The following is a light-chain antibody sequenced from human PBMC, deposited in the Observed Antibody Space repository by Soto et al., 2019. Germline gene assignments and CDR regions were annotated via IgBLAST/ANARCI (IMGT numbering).Light chain of an antibody. V-gene: IGKV1-33*01. J-gene: IGKJ4*01. Sequence: DIQMTQSPSSLSASVGDRVTFTCQASQDISIYLNWYQQKPGKAPKLLIYDAFNLEAGVPSRFSSSLSGTDFTIPISSLQTEDFATYYCQQYYTLPLTFGGVTRVEIK. CDR2: DAF. CDR1: QDISIY. CDR3: QQYYTLPLT.